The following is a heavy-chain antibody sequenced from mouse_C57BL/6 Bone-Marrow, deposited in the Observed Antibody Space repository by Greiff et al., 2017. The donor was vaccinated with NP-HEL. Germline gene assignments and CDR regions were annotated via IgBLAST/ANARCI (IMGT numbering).Heavy chain of an antibody. Sequence: QVQLQQPGAELVKPGASVKVSCKASGYTFTSYWMHWVKQRPGQGLEWIGRIHPSDSDTNYNQKFKGKATLTVDKSSSTAYMQLSSLTSEDSAVYYCAIKKIRGFWYFDVWGTGTTVTVSS. D-gene: IGHD2-4*01. CDR3: AIKKIRGFWYFDV. CDR2: IHPSDSDT. CDR1: GYTFTSYW. V-gene: IGHV1-74*01. J-gene: IGHJ1*03.